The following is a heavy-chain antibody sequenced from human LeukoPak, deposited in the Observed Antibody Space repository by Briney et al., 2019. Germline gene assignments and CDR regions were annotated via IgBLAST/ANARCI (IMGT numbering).Heavy chain of an antibody. CDR3: ARVSRHNFGSFDY. D-gene: IGHD1-1*01. CDR1: GFTFSSYS. CDR2: IKQVGGVK. V-gene: IGHV3-7*01. J-gene: IGHJ4*02. Sequence: PGGSLRLSCAASGFTFSSYSMNWVRQAPGKGLEWVANIKQVGGVKYYVDSVKGRFTISRDNAKNSLYLQMNSLRAEDTAVYYCARVSRHNFGSFDYWGQGTLVTVSS.